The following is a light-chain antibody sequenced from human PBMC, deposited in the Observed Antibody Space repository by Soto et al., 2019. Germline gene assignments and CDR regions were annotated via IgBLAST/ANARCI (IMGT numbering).Light chain of an antibody. CDR1: QSLVYSDGNTY. CDR2: KVS. CDR3: MQGAHWPRT. J-gene: IGKJ1*01. V-gene: IGKV2-30*01. Sequence: DVVMTQSPLSLPVTLGQPASISCRSSQSLVYSDGNTYLNWFQQRPGQSPRRLIYKVSNRDSGVPERFSGSGSGTDFTLKISRVEAEDVGVCYCMQGAHWPRTFGQGTKVEI.